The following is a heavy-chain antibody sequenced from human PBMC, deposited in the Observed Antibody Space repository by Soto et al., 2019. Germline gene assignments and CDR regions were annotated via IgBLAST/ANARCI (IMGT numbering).Heavy chain of an antibody. CDR2: INHSGST. CDR1: GGSFSGYY. Sequence: PSETLSLTCAVYGGSFSGYYWSWIRQPPGKGLEWIGEINHSGSTNYNPSLKSRVTISVDTSKNQFSLKLSSVTAADTAVYYCARGPLPRMDVWGQGTTVS. V-gene: IGHV4-34*01. D-gene: IGHD1-26*01. J-gene: IGHJ6*02. CDR3: ARGPLPRMDV.